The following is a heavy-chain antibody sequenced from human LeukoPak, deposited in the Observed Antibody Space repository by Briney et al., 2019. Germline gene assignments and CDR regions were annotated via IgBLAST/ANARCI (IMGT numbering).Heavy chain of an antibody. CDR3: ARDLRDIVVVPAAIPVYYYYYYMDV. J-gene: IGHJ6*03. Sequence: PSETLSLTCAVYGGSFSGYYWSWILQPPGKGLEWIGEINHSGSTNYNPSLKSRVTISVDTSKNQFSLKLSSVTAADTAVYYCARDLRDIVVVPAAIPVYYYYYYMDVWGKGTTVTVSS. V-gene: IGHV4-34*01. D-gene: IGHD2-2*02. CDR1: GGSFSGYY. CDR2: INHSGST.